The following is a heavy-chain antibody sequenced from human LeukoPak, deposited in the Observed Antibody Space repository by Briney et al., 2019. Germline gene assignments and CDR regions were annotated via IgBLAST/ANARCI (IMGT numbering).Heavy chain of an antibody. J-gene: IGHJ5*02. Sequence: ASVKVSCKASGYTFTGYYMHWVRQAPGQGLEWMGWINPNSGGTNYAQKFQGRATMTRDTSISTAYMELSRLRSDDTAVYYCAREVYRAVAGTTIVWFDPWGQGTLVTVSS. CDR3: AREVYRAVAGTTIVWFDP. CDR2: INPNSGGT. CDR1: GYTFTGYY. D-gene: IGHD6-19*01. V-gene: IGHV1-2*02.